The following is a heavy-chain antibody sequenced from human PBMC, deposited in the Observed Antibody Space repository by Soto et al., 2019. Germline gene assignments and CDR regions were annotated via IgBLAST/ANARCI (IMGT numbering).Heavy chain of an antibody. J-gene: IGHJ4*02. CDR3: ARVNYYDSSGYPYFDY. Sequence: PSETLSLTCTVSGGSISSYYWSWIRQPAWKGLEWIGRIYTSGSTNYNPSLKSRVTMSVDTSKNQFSLKLSSVTAADTAVYYCARVNYYDSSGYPYFDYWGQGTLVTVSS. CDR1: GGSISSYY. V-gene: IGHV4-4*07. D-gene: IGHD3-22*01. CDR2: IYTSGST.